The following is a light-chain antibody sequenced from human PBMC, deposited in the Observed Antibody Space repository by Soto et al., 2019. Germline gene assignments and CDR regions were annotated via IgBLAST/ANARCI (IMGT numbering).Light chain of an antibody. CDR2: GAS. CDR1: KSVSTY. Sequence: EVVLTQSPGTLSLSPGERATLSCRASKSVSTYLAWYQQKSGQAPRLLIYGASSRASGIPDRFSGSGSGTEFTLTISRLEPEDFAVYYCQQYNNWPPITFGQGTRLEI. V-gene: IGKV3-20*01. CDR3: QQYNNWPPIT. J-gene: IGKJ5*01.